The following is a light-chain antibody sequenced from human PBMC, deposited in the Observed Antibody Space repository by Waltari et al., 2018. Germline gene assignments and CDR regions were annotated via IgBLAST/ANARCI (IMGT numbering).Light chain of an antibody. J-gene: IGLJ2*01. Sequence: QSALTQPASVSGSPGQSITISCTGTSRDVGYYNYVSWYQQHPGKAPKLLIYDVSNRPSGISNRFSGSKSGNTASLTISGLQAEDEADYFCSSYTSANSVLFGGGTRLSVL. CDR2: DVS. CDR1: SRDVGYYNY. CDR3: SSYTSANSVL. V-gene: IGLV2-14*03.